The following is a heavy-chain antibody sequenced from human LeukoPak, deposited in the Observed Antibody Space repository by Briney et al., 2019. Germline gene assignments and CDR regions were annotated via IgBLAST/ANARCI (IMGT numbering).Heavy chain of an antibody. D-gene: IGHD1-26*01. CDR2: INHSGST. J-gene: IGHJ5*02. Sequence: AETLSLTCAVYGGSFSGYYWNWIRQPPGKGLEWIGEINHSGSTNYIPSLKSRVTISVDTSKNQFSLKLSSVTFADTAVYYCARGSKMLGYNWFDPWGQGTLVTVSS. CDR1: GGSFSGYY. CDR3: ARGSKMLGYNWFDP. V-gene: IGHV4-34*01.